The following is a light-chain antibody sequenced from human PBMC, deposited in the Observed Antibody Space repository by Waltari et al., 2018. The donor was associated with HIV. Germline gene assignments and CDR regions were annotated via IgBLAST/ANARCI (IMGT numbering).Light chain of an antibody. V-gene: IGLV1-44*01. CDR3: AAWDDSLGAHYV. J-gene: IGLJ1*01. CDR1: RTNIGSNT. Sequence: QSILTQPPSASGTPGQRVTVSCSGSRTNIGSNTVNWYQQLPGTAPKLLTYSNNQRPSGVPDLFAGSKSGTAASLAISGLQSDDEADYYCAAWDDSLGAHYVFGTGTKVTVL. CDR2: SNN.